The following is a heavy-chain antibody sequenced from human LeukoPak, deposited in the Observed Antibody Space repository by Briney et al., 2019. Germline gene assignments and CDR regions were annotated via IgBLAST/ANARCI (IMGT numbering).Heavy chain of an antibody. CDR2: IYYSGST. Sequence: SETLSLTCTVSGGSISSSSYYWGWIRQPPGKGLEWIGSIYYSGSTYYNPSLKSRVTISVDTSKNQFSLKLSSVTAADTAVYYCARVKPIYYMDVWGKGTTVTISS. CDR1: GGSISSSSYY. CDR3: ARVKPIYYMDV. V-gene: IGHV4-39*01. J-gene: IGHJ6*03.